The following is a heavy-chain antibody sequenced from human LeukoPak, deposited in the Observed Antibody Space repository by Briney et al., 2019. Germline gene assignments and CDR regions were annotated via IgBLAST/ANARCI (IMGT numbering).Heavy chain of an antibody. V-gene: IGHV1-8*01. D-gene: IGHD1-26*01. CDR1: GYTFTSYD. CDR2: MNPNSGNT. Sequence: ASVKVSCKASGYTFTSYDINWVRQATGQGLEWMGWMNPNSGNTGYAQKFQGRVTMTRNTSISTAYMELSSLRSEDTAVCYCATGVGATRGYYYYYYMDVWGKGTTVTVSS. CDR3: ATGVGATRGYYYYYYMDV. J-gene: IGHJ6*03.